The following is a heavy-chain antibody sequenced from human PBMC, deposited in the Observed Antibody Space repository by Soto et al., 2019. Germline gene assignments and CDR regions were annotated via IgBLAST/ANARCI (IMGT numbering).Heavy chain of an antibody. D-gene: IGHD3-22*01. CDR3: VRDYDSSGFYSGH. CDR1: GFTFSSYW. J-gene: IGHJ4*02. Sequence: GGSLTLSCAASGFTFSSYWMHWVRQRPGNGLVWVSQIDSDGRSTTDADTGKGRFTVSRDNAKNKLFLQMNSLRAEDTAVYYCVRDYDSSGFYSGHWGQGTLVTVSS. CDR2: IDSDGRST. V-gene: IGHV3-74*03.